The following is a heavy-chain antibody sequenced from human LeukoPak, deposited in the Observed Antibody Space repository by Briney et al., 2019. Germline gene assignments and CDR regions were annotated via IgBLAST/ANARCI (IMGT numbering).Heavy chain of an antibody. CDR1: GFTFGSYA. J-gene: IGHJ4*02. Sequence: GGSLRLSCAASGFTFGSYAVSWVRQAPGKGLEWVSAISGSGGSTYYADSVKGRFTISRDNSKNTLYLQMNSLRAEDTAVYYCAKDSVRYDILTGYYPGYYFDYWGQGALVTVSP. CDR3: AKDSVRYDILTGYYPGYYFDY. CDR2: ISGSGGST. D-gene: IGHD3-9*01. V-gene: IGHV3-23*01.